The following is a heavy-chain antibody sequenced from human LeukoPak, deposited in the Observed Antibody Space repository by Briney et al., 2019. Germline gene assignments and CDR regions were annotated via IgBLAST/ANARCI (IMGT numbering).Heavy chain of an antibody. CDR2: IYYSGST. D-gene: IGHD3-22*01. Sequence: SQTLSLTCTVSGGSISSGDYYWSWIRQPPGKGLEWIGYIYYSGSTYYNPSLKSRVTISVDTSKNQFSLKLSSVTAADTAVYYCAREIQNYYDNLYYFDYWGQGTLVTVSS. V-gene: IGHV4-30-4*01. J-gene: IGHJ4*02. CDR1: GGSISSGDYY. CDR3: AREIQNYYDNLYYFDY.